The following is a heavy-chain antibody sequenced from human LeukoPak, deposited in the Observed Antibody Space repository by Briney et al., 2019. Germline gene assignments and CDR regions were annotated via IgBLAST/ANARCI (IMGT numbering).Heavy chain of an antibody. V-gene: IGHV1-2*02. D-gene: IGHD5-12*01. CDR1: GYTFTGYY. CDR2: INPNSGGT. J-gene: IGHJ4*02. Sequence: GASVKVSCKASGYTFTGYYMHWVRQAPGQGLEWMGWINPNSGGTNYAQKFQGRVTMTSDTSISTAYMELSRLRSDDTAVYYCARDIVATNGAFDYWGQGTLVTVSS. CDR3: ARDIVATNGAFDY.